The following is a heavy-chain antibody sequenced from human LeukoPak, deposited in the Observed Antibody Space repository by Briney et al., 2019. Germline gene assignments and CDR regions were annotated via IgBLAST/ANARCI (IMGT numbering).Heavy chain of an antibody. D-gene: IGHD2-8*01. CDR1: GFTFSSYA. V-gene: IGHV3-33*08. Sequence: PGGSLRLSCAASGFTFSSYAMHWVRQAPGKGLEWVAVIWYDGSNKYYADSVKGRFTISRDNSKNTLYLQMNSLRAEDTAVYYCARDLGYCTNGVCYHYYGMDVWGQGTTVTVSS. J-gene: IGHJ6*02. CDR3: ARDLGYCTNGVCYHYYGMDV. CDR2: IWYDGSNK.